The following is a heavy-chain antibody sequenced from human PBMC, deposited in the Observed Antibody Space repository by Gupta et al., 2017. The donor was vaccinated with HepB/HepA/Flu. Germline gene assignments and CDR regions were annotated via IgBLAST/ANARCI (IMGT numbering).Heavy chain of an antibody. CDR3: ARSLFRNFYCGMDV. V-gene: IGHV3-49*04. Sequence: EVQLVESGGGLVQPGRSLRLSCTASGFPFGDYAMYWVRRAPGKGLEWVGFIRSQAYGGTTEYAASVKGRFTISRDDSKSIAYLQMNSLKTEDTAVYYCARSLFRNFYCGMDVWGQGTTVTVSS. J-gene: IGHJ6*02. CDR2: IRSQAYGGTT. CDR1: GFPFGDYA.